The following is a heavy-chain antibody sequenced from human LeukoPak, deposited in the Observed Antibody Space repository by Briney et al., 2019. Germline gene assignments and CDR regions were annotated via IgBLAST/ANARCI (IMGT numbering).Heavy chain of an antibody. D-gene: IGHD3-22*01. V-gene: IGHV4-61*02. CDR2: ISSSGST. Sequence: SETLSLTCTVSGDSISNGDYYWSWIRQPAGKGLEWIGRISSSGSTNYNPSLKSRVTISVDTSKNQFSLKLSSVTAADTAVYFCARGPYSYDSSGAFDIWGQGTMVTVSS. J-gene: IGHJ3*02. CDR3: ARGPYSYDSSGAFDI. CDR1: GDSISNGDYY.